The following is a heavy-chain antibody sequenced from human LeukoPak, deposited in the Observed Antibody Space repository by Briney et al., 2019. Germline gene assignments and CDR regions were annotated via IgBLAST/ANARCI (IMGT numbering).Heavy chain of an antibody. J-gene: IGHJ6*02. Sequence: GGSLRLSCTASGFTFSSYTMHWVRQAPGRGLEWVSAISGSGGSTYYADSVKGRFTISRDNSKNTLYLQMNSLRAEDTAVYYCARDRDYYGMDVWGQGTTVTVSS. CDR1: GFTFSSYT. V-gene: IGHV3-23*01. CDR2: ISGSGGST. CDR3: ARDRDYYGMDV.